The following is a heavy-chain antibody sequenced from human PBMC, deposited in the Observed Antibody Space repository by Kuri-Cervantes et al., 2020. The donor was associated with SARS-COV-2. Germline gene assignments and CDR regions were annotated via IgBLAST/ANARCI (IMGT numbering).Heavy chain of an antibody. J-gene: IGHJ4*02. CDR2: ITPSGNT. V-gene: IGHV4-34*01. D-gene: IGHD4-11*01. CDR1: GGSISSYY. CDR3: ARGLTTITLYFFDS. Sequence: SETLSLTCTVSGGSISSYYWSWIRQPPGKGLEWIGEITPSGNTNYNPSLKSRVTISVDASKKQSSLKLSSVTAADTAMYYCARGLTTITLYFFDSWGQGTLVTVSS.